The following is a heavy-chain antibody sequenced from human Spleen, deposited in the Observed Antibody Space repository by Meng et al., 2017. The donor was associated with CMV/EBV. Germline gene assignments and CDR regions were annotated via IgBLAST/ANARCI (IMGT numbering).Heavy chain of an antibody. J-gene: IGHJ4*02. CDR3: ARDGPFDY. CDR2: ISSSGSTI. V-gene: IGHV3-48*04. CDR1: GFTFSSFW. Sequence: GESLKIFCAASGFTFSSFWMHWVRQAPGKGLEWVSYISSSGSTIYYADSVKGRFTISRDNAKNSLYLQMNSLRAEDTAVYYCARDGPFDYWGQGTLVTVSS. D-gene: IGHD3/OR15-3a*01.